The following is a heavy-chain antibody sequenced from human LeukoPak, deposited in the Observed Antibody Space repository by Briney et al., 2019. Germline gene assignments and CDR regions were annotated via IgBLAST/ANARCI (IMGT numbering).Heavy chain of an antibody. V-gene: IGHV3-21*01. J-gene: IGHJ4*02. CDR2: ISSSSSYI. Sequence: GGFLRLSCAASGFTFSNYSMNWVRQAPGKGLEWVSSISSSSSYIYYADSVKGRFTISRDNSKNTLYLQMNSLRAEDTAVYYCATVTGIAAAGRPLPRFAGDYWGQGTLVTVSS. CDR3: ATVTGIAAAGRPLPRFAGDY. D-gene: IGHD6-13*01. CDR1: GFTFSNYS.